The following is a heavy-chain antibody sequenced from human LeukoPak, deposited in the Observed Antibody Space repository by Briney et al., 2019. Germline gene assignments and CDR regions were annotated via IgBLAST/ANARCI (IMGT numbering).Heavy chain of an antibody. D-gene: IGHD2-15*01. CDR1: GFTFSTSW. CDR3: AKVYCSGGSCYSDNDAFDI. J-gene: IGHJ3*02. V-gene: IGHV3-7*01. CDR2: IKQDGSEK. Sequence: GGSLRLSCAASGFTFSTSWMSWVCQAPGKGLGWVANIKQDGSEKYYVDSVKGRFTISRDNAKNSLYLQLNSLRAEDTAVYYCAKVYCSGGSCYSDNDAFDIWGQGTMVTVSS.